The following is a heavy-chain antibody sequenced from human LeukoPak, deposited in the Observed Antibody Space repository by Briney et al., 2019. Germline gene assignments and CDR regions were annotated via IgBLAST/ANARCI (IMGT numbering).Heavy chain of an antibody. CDR2: INQDGGEP. D-gene: IGHD2-2*02. Sequence: PGGPLRLTCAASGFSFSTYWMTWVRQAPGKGLEWVANINQDGGEPSCVDSVRGRFTISRDNAKNSVLLQMNSLRAEDTAVYYCARASRCTSSSCYTYFDPWGQGTLVTVSS. CDR1: GFSFSTYW. V-gene: IGHV3-7*01. J-gene: IGHJ5*02. CDR3: ARASRCTSSSCYTYFDP.